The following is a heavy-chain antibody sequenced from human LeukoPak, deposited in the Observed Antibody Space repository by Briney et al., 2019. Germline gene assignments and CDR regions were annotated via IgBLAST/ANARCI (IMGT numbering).Heavy chain of an antibody. Sequence: SETLSLTCTVSGGSISRYYWSWIRQPPGKGLEWIGYINYSGSTKYNPSPKSRVTISVDTSKNQFSLKLSSVTAADTAVYFCARDPHYGDILNDPFDIWGQGTMVTVSS. CDR2: INYSGST. CDR1: GGSISRYY. CDR3: ARDPHYGDILNDPFDI. J-gene: IGHJ3*02. D-gene: IGHD4-17*01. V-gene: IGHV4-59*01.